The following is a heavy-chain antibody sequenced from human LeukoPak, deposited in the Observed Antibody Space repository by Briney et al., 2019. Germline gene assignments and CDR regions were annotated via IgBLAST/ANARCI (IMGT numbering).Heavy chain of an antibody. J-gene: IGHJ4*02. CDR3: ARGVATTAPFDH. V-gene: IGHV4-34*01. Sequence: SETLSLTCAVYGGSFSGYYWSWIRQPPGKGLEWIGEINHSGSTNYNPSLKSRVTISVDTSKNQFSLKLSSVTAADTAVYYCARGVATTAPFDHWGQGTLVTVSS. D-gene: IGHD5-12*01. CDR1: GGSFSGYY. CDR2: INHSGST.